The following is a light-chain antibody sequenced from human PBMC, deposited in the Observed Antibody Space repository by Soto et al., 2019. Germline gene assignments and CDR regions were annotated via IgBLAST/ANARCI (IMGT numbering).Light chain of an antibody. V-gene: IGKV3-11*01. CDR1: QSVNTY. CDR2: DAS. Sequence: EIVLTQSPATLSLSPGERVSLSCRASQSVNTYFAWYQQKPGQAPRLLIYDASSRATGIPARFSGSASGTDFTLTICSLEPEDFAIYYCQQRSSWPLTFGHGTRVEI. CDR3: QQRSSWPLT. J-gene: IGKJ1*01.